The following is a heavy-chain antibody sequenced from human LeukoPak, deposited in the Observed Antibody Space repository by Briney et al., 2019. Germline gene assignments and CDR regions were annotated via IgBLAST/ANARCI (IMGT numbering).Heavy chain of an antibody. Sequence: GGSLRLSCAASGFTFSSYAMSWVRQATGKGLEWVSAISGGGASTYYADSVKGRFTISRDNSKNTLYLQMNSLRAEDTAVYYCARGGPPSYYFDYWGQGTLVTVSS. D-gene: IGHD3-16*01. CDR2: ISGGGAST. V-gene: IGHV3-23*01. CDR1: GFTFSSYA. CDR3: ARGGPPSYYFDY. J-gene: IGHJ4*02.